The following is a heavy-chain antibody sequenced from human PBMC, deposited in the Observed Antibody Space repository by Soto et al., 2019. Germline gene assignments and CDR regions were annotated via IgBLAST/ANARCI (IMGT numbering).Heavy chain of an antibody. Sequence: GASVKVSCKASGYTFTSYGISWVRQAPGQGLEWMGWISAYNGNTNYAQKLQGRVTMTTDTSTSTAYMELRSLRSDDTAVYYCARVAPVVVVAAQLAPFDYWGQGTLVTVSS. V-gene: IGHV1-18*01. CDR1: GYTFTSYG. J-gene: IGHJ4*02. CDR2: ISAYNGNT. CDR3: ARVAPVVVVAAQLAPFDY. D-gene: IGHD2-15*01.